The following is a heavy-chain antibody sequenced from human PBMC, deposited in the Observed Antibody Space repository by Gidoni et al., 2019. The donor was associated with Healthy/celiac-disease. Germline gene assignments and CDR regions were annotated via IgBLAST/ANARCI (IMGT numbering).Heavy chain of an antibody. Sequence: EVQLVESGGGLVKPGGSLRLSCAASGFTFSNAWMSWGRQAPGKGLEWVGRIKSKTEGGTTDYAAPVKGRFTISRDDSKNTLYLQMNSLKTEDTAVYYCTTDSLHWGQGTLVTVSS. CDR2: IKSKTEGGTT. CDR1: GFTFSNAW. J-gene: IGHJ4*02. CDR3: TTDSLH. V-gene: IGHV3-15*01.